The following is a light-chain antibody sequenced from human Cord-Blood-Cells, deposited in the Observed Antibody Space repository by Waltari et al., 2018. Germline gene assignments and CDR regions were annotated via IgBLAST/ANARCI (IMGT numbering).Light chain of an antibody. V-gene: IGLV2-14*01. J-gene: IGLJ3*02. CDR1: SSDVGGYNY. Sequence: QSALTQPASVSGSPGQSITISCTGTSSDVGGYNYVSLYQQHPGKAPKPMIYDVSKRPSGVSNRFSGSKSGNTASLTISGLQAEDEADYYCSSYTSSSTWVFGGGTKLTVL. CDR2: DVS. CDR3: SSYTSSSTWV.